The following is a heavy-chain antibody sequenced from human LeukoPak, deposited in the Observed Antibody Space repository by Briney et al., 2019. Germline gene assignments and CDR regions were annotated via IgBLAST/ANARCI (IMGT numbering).Heavy chain of an antibody. D-gene: IGHD6-19*01. J-gene: IGHJ3*02. CDR2: FNWNGGST. V-gene: IGHV3-20*04. CDR1: GFTFDDYG. CDR3: ASLVGYSSGWYGDAFDI. Sequence: GGSLRLSCAASGFTFDDYGVSWVRHAPGEGLEWVSGFNWNGGSTGYADSVKGRFTISRDNAKNSLYLQMNSLRAEDTAVYYCASLVGYSSGWYGDAFDIWGQGTMVTVS.